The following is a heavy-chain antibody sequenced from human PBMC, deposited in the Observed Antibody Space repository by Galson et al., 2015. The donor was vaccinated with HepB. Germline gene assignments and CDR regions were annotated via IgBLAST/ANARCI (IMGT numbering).Heavy chain of an antibody. J-gene: IGHJ4*02. V-gene: IGHV3-30*02. CDR2: IRYDGSNK. D-gene: IGHD3-10*01. CDR1: GFTFSSYG. CDR3: AKVGGRDYYGSGSWAHGFDY. Sequence: SLRLSCAASGFTFSSYGMHWVRQAPGEGLEWVAFIRYDGSNKYYADSVKGRFTISRDNSKNTLYLQMNSLRAEDTAVYYCAKVGGRDYYGSGSWAHGFDYWGQGTLVTVSS.